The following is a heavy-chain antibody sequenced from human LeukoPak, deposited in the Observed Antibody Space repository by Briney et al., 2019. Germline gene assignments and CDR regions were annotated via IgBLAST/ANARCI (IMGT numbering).Heavy chain of an antibody. J-gene: IGHJ4*02. CDR1: GFTFSSCW. D-gene: IGHD1-26*01. CDR3: ARKGLGGELGGFDY. CDR2: ISIDGSST. Sequence: GGSLRLSCAASGFTFSSCWMHWVRQAPGKGLVWVSRISIDGSSTSYLDSVKGRFTISRDNAKNSLYLQMNSLRVEDTALYYCARKGLGGELGGFDYWGQGTLVTVSS. V-gene: IGHV3-74*01.